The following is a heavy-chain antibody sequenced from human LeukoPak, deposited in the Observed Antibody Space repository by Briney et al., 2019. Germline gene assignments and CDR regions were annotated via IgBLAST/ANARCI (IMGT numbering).Heavy chain of an antibody. J-gene: IGHJ4*02. Sequence: ASVKVSCKASGYTFTSYGISWVRQAPGQGLEWMGWISAYNGNTNYAQKLQGRVTMTTDTSTSTAYMELRSLRSDDTAVYYCATYDSSVRRWYYFDYWGQGTLVTVSS. D-gene: IGHD3-22*01. V-gene: IGHV1-18*01. CDR3: ATYDSSVRRWYYFDY. CDR2: ISAYNGNT. CDR1: GYTFTSYG.